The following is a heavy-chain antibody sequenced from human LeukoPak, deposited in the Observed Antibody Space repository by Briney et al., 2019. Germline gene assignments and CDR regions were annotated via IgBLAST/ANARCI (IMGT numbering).Heavy chain of an antibody. V-gene: IGHV4-39*07. J-gene: IGHJ5*02. CDR2: IYYSGST. CDR1: GGSISSSSYY. Sequence: SETLFLTCTVSGGSISSSSYYWGWIRQPPGKGLEWIGSIYYSGSTYYNPSLKSRVTISVDTSKNQFSLKLSSVTAAATAVYYCAREGGLRYFDWLLYPNGPSNWFDPWGQGTLVTVSS. CDR3: AREGGLRYFDWLLYPNGPSNWFDP. D-gene: IGHD3-9*01.